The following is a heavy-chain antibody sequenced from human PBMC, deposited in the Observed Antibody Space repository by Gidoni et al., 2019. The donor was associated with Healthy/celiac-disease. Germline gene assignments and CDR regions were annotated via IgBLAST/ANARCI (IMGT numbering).Heavy chain of an antibody. J-gene: IGHJ4*02. D-gene: IGHD3-22*01. Sequence: EVQLVESGGGLVKPGGSLRLSCAASGFTFSNAWMSWVRQAPGKGLEWVGRIKSKTDGGTTDYAAPVKGRFTISRDDSKNTLYLQMNSLKTEDTAVYYCTTVAGSYYDSSGYYAEFDYWGQGTLVTVSS. CDR1: GFTFSNAW. CDR3: TTVAGSYYDSSGYYAEFDY. V-gene: IGHV3-15*01. CDR2: IKSKTDGGTT.